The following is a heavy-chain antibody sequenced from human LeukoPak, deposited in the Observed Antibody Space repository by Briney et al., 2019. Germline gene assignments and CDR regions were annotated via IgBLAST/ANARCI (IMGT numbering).Heavy chain of an antibody. CDR3: AKDPGLAVRGVIHYYYYYGMDV. CDR1: GFTFSSYG. Sequence: GGSLRLSCAASGFTFSSYGMHWVCQAPGKGLEWVAVISYDGSNKYYADSVKGRFTISRDNSKNTLYLQMNSLRAEDTAVYYCAKDPGLAVRGVIHYYYYYGMDVWGQGTTVTVSS. V-gene: IGHV3-30*18. CDR2: ISYDGSNK. J-gene: IGHJ6*02. D-gene: IGHD3-10*01.